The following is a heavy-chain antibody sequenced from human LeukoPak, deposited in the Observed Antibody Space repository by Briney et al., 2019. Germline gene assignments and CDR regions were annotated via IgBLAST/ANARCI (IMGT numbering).Heavy chain of an antibody. V-gene: IGHV4-38-2*02. CDR3: ARSVYCSGGSCSSGGRWFDP. Sequence: SETLSLTCTVSGYSISSGYYWGWIRQPPGKGLEWIGSIYHSGSTYYNPSLKSRVTISVDTSKNQFSLKLSSVTAADTAVYYCARSVYCSGGSCSSGGRWFDPWGQGTLVTVSS. CDR2: IYHSGST. CDR1: GYSISSGYY. J-gene: IGHJ5*02. D-gene: IGHD2-15*01.